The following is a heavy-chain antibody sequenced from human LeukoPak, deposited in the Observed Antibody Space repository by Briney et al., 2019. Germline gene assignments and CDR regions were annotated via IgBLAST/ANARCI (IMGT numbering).Heavy chain of an antibody. CDR1: AYTFTSYG. CDR3: ARHSGGPLIRGWYRY. Sequence: ASVKVSCKASAYTFTSYGFSWVRQAPGQGLEWMGGIIPIFGTANYAQKFQGRVTITADKSTSTAYMELSSLRSEDTAVYYCARHSGGPLIRGWYRYWGQGTLVTVSS. D-gene: IGHD6-19*01. CDR2: IIPIFGTA. V-gene: IGHV1-69*06. J-gene: IGHJ4*02.